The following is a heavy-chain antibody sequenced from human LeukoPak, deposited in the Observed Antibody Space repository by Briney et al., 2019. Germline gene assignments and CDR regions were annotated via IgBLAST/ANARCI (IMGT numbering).Heavy chain of an antibody. V-gene: IGHV3-30*04. Sequence: GGSLRLSCAASGFTFSSYAMSWVRQAPGKGLEWVAVISDDGNKKYYADFAKGRFTISRDNSKNTLYLQMNSLRAEDTAVYYCARDRVGATDYFDYWGQGTLVTVSS. CDR2: ISDDGNKK. CDR3: ARDRVGATDYFDY. D-gene: IGHD1-26*01. J-gene: IGHJ4*02. CDR1: GFTFSSYA.